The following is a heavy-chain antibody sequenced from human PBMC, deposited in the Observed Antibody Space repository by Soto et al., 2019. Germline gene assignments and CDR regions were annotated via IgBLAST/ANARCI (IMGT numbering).Heavy chain of an antibody. Sequence: SETLSLTCAVYGESFIGYYWTWIRQSPGKGLEWIGEINHGGSTNYNPSLKRRVTIFVDTSKNQFSLQLGSGTAADTAVYYCARRTTVRTTRCSGGSCYFWFDPWGEGTLVTVSS. D-gene: IGHD2-15*01. CDR2: INHGGST. CDR3: ARRTTVRTTRCSGGSCYFWFDP. J-gene: IGHJ5*02. CDR1: GESFIGYY. V-gene: IGHV4-34*01.